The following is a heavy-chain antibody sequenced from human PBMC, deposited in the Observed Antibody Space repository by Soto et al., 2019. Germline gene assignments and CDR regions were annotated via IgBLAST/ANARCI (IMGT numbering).Heavy chain of an antibody. J-gene: IGHJ4*02. CDR1: GYTLTSYA. CDR2: INAGNGNT. D-gene: IGHD3-3*01. V-gene: IGHV1-3*01. Sequence: ASVKVSCKASGYTLTSYAMHWVRQAPGQRLEWMGWINAGNGNTKYSQKFQGRVTITRDTSASTAYMELSSLRSEDTAVYYCARITLFGVIFDYWGPGTLVTVSS. CDR3: ARITLFGVIFDY.